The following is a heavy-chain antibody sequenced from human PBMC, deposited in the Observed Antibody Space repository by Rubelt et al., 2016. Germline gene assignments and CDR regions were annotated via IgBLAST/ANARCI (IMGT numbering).Heavy chain of an antibody. Sequence: EVQLVESGGGLVKPGGSLRLSCAASGFTFSNAWMNWVRQAPGKGLEWVGGSKSKTDGGTTDYAAPVKGRVTISRDDSKNTLYLQMNSLKTEDTAVYYCTTDTAMDNDFDYWGQGTLVTVSS. J-gene: IGHJ4*02. CDR1: GFTFSNAW. D-gene: IGHD5-18*01. CDR3: TTDTAMDNDFDY. CDR2: SKSKTDGGTT. V-gene: IGHV3-15*07.